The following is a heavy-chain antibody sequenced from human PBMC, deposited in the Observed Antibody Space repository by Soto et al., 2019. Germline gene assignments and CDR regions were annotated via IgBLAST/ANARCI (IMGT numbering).Heavy chain of an antibody. V-gene: IGHV1-18*04. D-gene: IGHD3-22*01. CDR1: GYTFTIYG. CDR3: ARVDYYDSSGYYGY. Sequence: QVQLVQSGAEVKKPGASVKVSCKASGYTFTIYGISWVRQAPGQGLEWMGWISGYNGNTDYGQNLQDRVNLTTDASTSSVFMELSSLRSDDTAVYYRARVDYYDSSGYYGYWGQGTLITVSS. CDR2: ISGYNGNT. J-gene: IGHJ4*02.